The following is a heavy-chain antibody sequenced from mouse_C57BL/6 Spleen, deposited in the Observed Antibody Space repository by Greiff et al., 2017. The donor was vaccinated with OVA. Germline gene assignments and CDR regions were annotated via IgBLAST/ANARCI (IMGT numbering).Heavy chain of an antibody. CDR3: AISYYSNYDAMDY. CDR1: GFTFSDYG. D-gene: IGHD2-5*01. Sequence: EVQRVESGGGLVKPGGSLKLSCAASGFTFSDYGMHWVRQAPEKGLEWVAYISSGSSTIYYADTVKGRFTISRDNAKNTLFLQMTSLRSEDTAMYYCAISYYSNYDAMDYWGQGTSVTVSS. J-gene: IGHJ4*01. CDR2: ISSGSSTI. V-gene: IGHV5-17*01.